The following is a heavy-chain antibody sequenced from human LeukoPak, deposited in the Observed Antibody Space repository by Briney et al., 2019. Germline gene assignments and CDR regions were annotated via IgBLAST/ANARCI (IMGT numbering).Heavy chain of an antibody. V-gene: IGHV4-30-4*01. Sequence: KSSRTLSLTCTVSGGSISSGDYYWSWIRQPPGKGLEWIGYIYYSGSTYYNPSLKSRVTISVDTSKNQFSLKLSSVTAADTAVYYCARVRAAAGLDYWGQGTLVTVSS. D-gene: IGHD6-13*01. CDR2: IYYSGST. J-gene: IGHJ4*02. CDR3: ARVRAAAGLDY. CDR1: GGSISSGDYY.